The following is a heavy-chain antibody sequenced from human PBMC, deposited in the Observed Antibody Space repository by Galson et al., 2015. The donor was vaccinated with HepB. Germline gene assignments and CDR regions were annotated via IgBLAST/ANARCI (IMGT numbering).Heavy chain of an antibody. D-gene: IGHD1-1*01. CDR3: AREATGYYYYYGMDV. CDR1: GFTFSSYA. V-gene: IGHV3-30-3*01. Sequence: LRLSCAASGFTFSSYAMHWVRQAPGKGLEWVAVISYDGSNKYYADSVKGRFTISRDNSKNTLYLQMNSLRAEDTAVYYCAREATGYYYYYGMDVWGQGTTVTVSS. CDR2: ISYDGSNK. J-gene: IGHJ6*02.